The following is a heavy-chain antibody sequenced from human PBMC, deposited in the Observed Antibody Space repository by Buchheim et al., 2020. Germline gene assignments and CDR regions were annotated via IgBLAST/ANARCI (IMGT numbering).Heavy chain of an antibody. CDR2: VSFDGIKK. J-gene: IGHJ4*02. CDR3: AKDYCSSSSCYVSDY. CDR1: GFTFNSYG. D-gene: IGHD2-2*01. Sequence: QVQLVESGGGVVQPGRSLRLSCAASGFTFNSYGMHWVRQAPGMGLEWVAAVSFDGIKKYYGDSVKGRLTISRDSSKNMLYLQMDSLRVEDTAVYYCAKDYCSSSSCYVSDYWGQGTL. V-gene: IGHV3-30*18.